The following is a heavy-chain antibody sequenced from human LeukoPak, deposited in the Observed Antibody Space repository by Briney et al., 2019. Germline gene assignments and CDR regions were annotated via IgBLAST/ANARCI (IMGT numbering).Heavy chain of an antibody. CDR2: IHNSGSI. D-gene: IGHD6-13*01. CDR1: GGSTSSHY. J-gene: IGHJ5*02. CDR3: ARWLYSSSWSRCFDP. V-gene: IGHV4-59*11. Sequence: SETLSLTCSVSGGSTSSHYWTWIRQPPGKGLEWIGYIHNSGSINYNPSLKSRVTISVDTSRNQFSLKLTSVTAADTAVYYCARWLYSSSWSRCFDPWGQGTLVTVSS.